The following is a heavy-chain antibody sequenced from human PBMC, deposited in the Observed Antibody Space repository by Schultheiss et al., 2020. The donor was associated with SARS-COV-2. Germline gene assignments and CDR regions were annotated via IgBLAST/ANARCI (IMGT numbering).Heavy chain of an antibody. CDR3: ARVDSSGPDLFDY. CDR1: GSSISGYF. D-gene: IGHD3-22*01. CDR2: IYYTGIT. J-gene: IGHJ4*02. Sequence: SETLSLTCTVSGSSISGYFWTWIRQPPGKGLEQVGNIYYTGITKYSPSLKSRITISVDTSKKQFSLRLGSVTAADTAVYYCARVDSSGPDLFDYWGQGTLVTVSS. V-gene: IGHV4-59*12.